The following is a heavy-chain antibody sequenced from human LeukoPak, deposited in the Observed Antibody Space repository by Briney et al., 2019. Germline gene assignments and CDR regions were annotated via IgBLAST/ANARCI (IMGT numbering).Heavy chain of an antibody. V-gene: IGHV4-59*01. Sequence: MSSETLSLTCTVSGASISSYYWTWIRQPPGKGLEWIGYIYYSGSTNYNPSLKSRVTISVDTSKNQFSLKLSSVTAADTAVYYCARDIDIWGQGTMVTVSS. J-gene: IGHJ3*02. CDR1: GASISSYY. CDR2: IYYSGST. CDR3: ARDIDI.